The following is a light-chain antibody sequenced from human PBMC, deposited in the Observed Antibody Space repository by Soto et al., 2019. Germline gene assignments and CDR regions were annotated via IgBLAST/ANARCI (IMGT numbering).Light chain of an antibody. V-gene: IGKV1-12*01. Sequence: DVQMTQSPSSVSASVGDRVTITCRASQGISSWLAWYQQKPGKAPQLLIYAASSLQSGVPSRFIGSGSPTYFTLTIIILPPEYFASYYYQHSNCSPLTFGLGPKVEI. CDR1: QGISSW. J-gene: IGKJ4*01. CDR2: AAS. CDR3: QHSNCSPLT.